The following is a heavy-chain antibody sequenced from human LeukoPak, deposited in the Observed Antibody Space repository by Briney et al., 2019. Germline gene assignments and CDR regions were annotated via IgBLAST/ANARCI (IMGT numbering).Heavy chain of an antibody. V-gene: IGHV4-59*08. CDR1: GGSISSFY. D-gene: IGHD1-26*01. CDR2: LYYSGST. Sequence: TSETLSLTCTISGGSISSFYWSWIRQPPGKGLEWIGYLYYSGSTNYNPSLKSRVTISVDTSKSQFSLKLSSVTAADTAVYYCARLGRGNAFDIWGQGTMVTVSS. CDR3: ARLGRGNAFDI. J-gene: IGHJ3*02.